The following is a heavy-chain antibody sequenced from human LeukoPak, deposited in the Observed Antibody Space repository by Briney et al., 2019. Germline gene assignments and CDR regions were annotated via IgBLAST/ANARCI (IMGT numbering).Heavy chain of an antibody. Sequence: DPLPHPRTVSGRPNHSSGYYGGGTREPPGKGREGMGSIYYSGNTYYNPSLKSRVTISVDTSKNQFSLKLTSVTAADTAIYYCARRFYYDSSGYYPDYWGQGTLVTVSS. CDR3: ARRFYYDSSGYYPDY. J-gene: IGHJ4*02. V-gene: IGHV4-39*01. CDR2: IYYSGNT. D-gene: IGHD3-22*01. CDR1: GRPNHSSGYY.